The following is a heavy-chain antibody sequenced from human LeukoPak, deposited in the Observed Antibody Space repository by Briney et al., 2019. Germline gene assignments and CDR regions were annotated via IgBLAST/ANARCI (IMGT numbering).Heavy chain of an antibody. CDR3: ARDFPSYGSGSYHVDY. CDR2: INPNSGGT. Sequence: ASVKVSCKASGYTFTGYYMHWVRQAPGQGLEWMGRINPNSGGTNYAQKFQGRVTITRDTSISTAYMELSRLRSDDTAVYYCARDFPSYGSGSYHVDYWGQGTLVTVSS. D-gene: IGHD3-10*01. J-gene: IGHJ4*02. V-gene: IGHV1-2*06. CDR1: GYTFTGYY.